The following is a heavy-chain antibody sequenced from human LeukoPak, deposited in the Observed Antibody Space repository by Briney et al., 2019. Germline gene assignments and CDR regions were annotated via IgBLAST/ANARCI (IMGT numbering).Heavy chain of an antibody. CDR2: ISSSSSYI. CDR3: ARRPRRCSSTSCYIDY. Sequence: PGGSLRLSCAASGFTFSSYSMNWVRQAPGKGLEWVSSISSSSSYIYYADSVKGRFTISRDNAKSSLYLQMNSLRAEDTAVYYCARRPRRCSSTSCYIDYWGQGTLVTVSS. V-gene: IGHV3-21*01. CDR1: GFTFSSYS. J-gene: IGHJ4*02. D-gene: IGHD2-2*02.